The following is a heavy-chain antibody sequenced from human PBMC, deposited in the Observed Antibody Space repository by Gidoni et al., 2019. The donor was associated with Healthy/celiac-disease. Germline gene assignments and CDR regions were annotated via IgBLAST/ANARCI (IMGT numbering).Heavy chain of an antibody. CDR2: IYYSGST. V-gene: IGHV4-39*01. CDR3: AMPGPYGSGSSYYFDY. D-gene: IGHD3-10*01. Sequence: QLQLQESGPGLVKPSETLSLTCTVSGGSISSSSYYWGWIRQPPGKGLEWIGSIYYSGSTYYNPSLKSRVTISVDTSKNQFSLKLSSVTAADTAVYYCAMPGPYGSGSSYYFDYWGQGTLVTVSS. J-gene: IGHJ4*02. CDR1: GGSISSSSYY.